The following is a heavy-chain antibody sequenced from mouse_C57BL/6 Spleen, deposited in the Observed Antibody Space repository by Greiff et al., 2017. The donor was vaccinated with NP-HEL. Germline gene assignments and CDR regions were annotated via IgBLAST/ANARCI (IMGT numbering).Heavy chain of an antibody. Sequence: QVQLQQPGAELVKPGASVKMSCKASGYTFTSYWITWVKQRPGQGLEWIGDIYPGSGSTNYNEKFKSKATLTVDTSSSTAYMQHSSLTSVDSAVDYCARRDRSGIHYYALDYWGKGTSVTVSS. V-gene: IGHV1-55*01. J-gene: IGHJ4*01. D-gene: IGHD3-2*02. CDR1: GYTFTSYW. CDR3: ARRDRSGIHYYALDY. CDR2: IYPGSGST.